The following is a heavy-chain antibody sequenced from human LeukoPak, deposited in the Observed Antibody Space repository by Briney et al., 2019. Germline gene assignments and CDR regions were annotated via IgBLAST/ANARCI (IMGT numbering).Heavy chain of an antibody. CDR2: INHSGST. CDR3: AIVVDETQGGYICSWYFRSSSSGWLYYMDV. V-gene: IGHV4-34*01. J-gene: IGHJ6*03. D-gene: IGHD6-13*01. Sequence: SETLSLTCAVYGGSFSGYYWSWIRQPPGKGLEWIGEINHSGSTNYNPSLKSRVTISVDTSKNQFSLKLSSVTAAAEAVYYCAIVVDETQGGYICSWYFRSSSSGWLYYMDVWGKATTVTVSS. CDR1: GGSFSGYY.